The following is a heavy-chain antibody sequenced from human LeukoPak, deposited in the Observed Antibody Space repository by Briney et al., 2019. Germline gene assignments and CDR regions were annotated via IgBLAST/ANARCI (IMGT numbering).Heavy chain of an antibody. V-gene: IGHV3-21*01. Sequence: GGSLRLSCSASGFTFSFYTMNWVRQPPGKGLEWVSSIGGRTTSISYAHSVEGRFTISRDNAKNSLYLQMNSLRAEDTAVYYCARDPPYYYGSGSYFGSLAWGQGTLVTVSS. CDR1: GFTFSFYT. CDR2: IGGRTTSI. CDR3: ARDPPYYYGSGSYFGSLA. D-gene: IGHD3-10*01. J-gene: IGHJ5*02.